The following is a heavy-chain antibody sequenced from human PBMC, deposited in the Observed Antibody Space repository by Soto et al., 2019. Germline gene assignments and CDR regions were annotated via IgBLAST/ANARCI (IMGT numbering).Heavy chain of an antibody. D-gene: IGHD3-3*01. V-gene: IGHV1-18*01. CDR1: GYTFTSYG. J-gene: IGHJ3*02. Sequence: QVQLVQSGAEVKKPGASVKVSCKASGYTFTSYGISWVRQAPGQGLEWMGWISAYNGNTNYAQKLQGRVTMTTDTSTSTAYMELRSLRSDDTAVYYCARDRIDFWSGYTRSDAFDIWGQGTMVTVSS. CDR2: ISAYNGNT. CDR3: ARDRIDFWSGYTRSDAFDI.